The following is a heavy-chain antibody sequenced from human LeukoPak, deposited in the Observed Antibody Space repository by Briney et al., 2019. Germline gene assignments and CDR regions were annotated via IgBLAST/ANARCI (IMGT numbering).Heavy chain of an antibody. CDR3: ARGRGDRTRHLDY. J-gene: IGHJ4*02. CDR2: ISIYNGNT. D-gene: IGHD3-10*01. Sequence: ASVKVSCKASGYTFPDYGITWVRQAPGLGLQWMGWISIYNGNTNYAQNLQGRVTMTTDTSTSTAYMELRSLTSDDTAVYFCARGRGDRTRHLDYWGQGTLVTVSS. V-gene: IGHV1-18*01. CDR1: GYTFPDYG.